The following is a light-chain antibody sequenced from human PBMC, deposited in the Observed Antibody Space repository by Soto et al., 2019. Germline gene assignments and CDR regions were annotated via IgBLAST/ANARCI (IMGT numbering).Light chain of an antibody. CDR1: QSVGSN. J-gene: IGKJ4*01. Sequence: EIVMTQSPATLSLSPGERATLSCRASQSVGSNLAWYQQKPGQAPRLLIYGASTRATGIPARISGSGSGTEFTLTISSQQSEDFAGYYCQQYNNWPLTFGGGTKVEIK. CDR2: GAS. CDR3: QQYNNWPLT. V-gene: IGKV3-15*01.